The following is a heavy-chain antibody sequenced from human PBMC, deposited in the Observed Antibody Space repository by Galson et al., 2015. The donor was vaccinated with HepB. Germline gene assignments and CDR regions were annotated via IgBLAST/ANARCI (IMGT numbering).Heavy chain of an antibody. J-gene: IGHJ4*02. CDR2: ISYDGSNK. V-gene: IGHV3-30*18. CDR3: AKDAGDGYNYVDY. CDR1: GFTFSSYG. D-gene: IGHD5-24*01. Sequence: SLRLSCAASGFTFSSYGMHWVRQAPGKGLEWVAVISYDGSNKYYADSVKGRFTISRDNSKNTLYLQMNSLRAEDTAVYYCAKDAGDGYNYVDYWGQGTLVTVSS.